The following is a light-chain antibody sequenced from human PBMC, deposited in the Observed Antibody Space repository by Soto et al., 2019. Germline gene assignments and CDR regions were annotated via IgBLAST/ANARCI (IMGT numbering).Light chain of an antibody. CDR2: DAS. Sequence: DIQMTQSPSTLSASVGDRVTITCRASQSISSWLAWYQQKPGKAPKLLIYDASSLESGVPSRFSGSGSGTEVTLTISSLQPDDFATYYCQQYNSYSWTFGQGTKVDSK. CDR1: QSISSW. V-gene: IGKV1-5*01. CDR3: QQYNSYSWT. J-gene: IGKJ1*01.